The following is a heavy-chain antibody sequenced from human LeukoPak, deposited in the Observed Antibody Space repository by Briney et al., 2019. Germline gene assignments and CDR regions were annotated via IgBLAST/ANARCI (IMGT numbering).Heavy chain of an antibody. CDR1: GYTFTSYD. Sequence: GASVKVSCKASGYTFTSYDINWVRQATGQGLEWMGWMNPNSGNTGYAQKFRGRVTITRNTSISTAYMELSSLRSEDTAVYYCARRTGYGRRFDYWGQGTLVTVSS. D-gene: IGHD3/OR15-3a*01. J-gene: IGHJ4*02. V-gene: IGHV1-8*03. CDR3: ARRTGYGRRFDY. CDR2: MNPNSGNT.